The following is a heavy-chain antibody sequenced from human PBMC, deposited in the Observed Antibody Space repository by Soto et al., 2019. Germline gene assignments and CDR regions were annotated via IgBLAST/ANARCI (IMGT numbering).Heavy chain of an antibody. CDR2: ISYDGNNE. D-gene: IGHD4-17*01. V-gene: IGHV3-30*09. J-gene: IGHJ5*02. CDR3: ARDPSTPDYRAPEDP. Sequence: QVQMVESGGGLVQPGRSLRLTCTASGFNFNRFAIHWVRQAPGKGLEWVAVISYDGNNEYVAVPLRDRFAISRDNSQNTVSVQTDAATVEDTARYYCARDPSTPDYRAPEDPWCQGSLVMVSS. CDR1: GFNFNRFA.